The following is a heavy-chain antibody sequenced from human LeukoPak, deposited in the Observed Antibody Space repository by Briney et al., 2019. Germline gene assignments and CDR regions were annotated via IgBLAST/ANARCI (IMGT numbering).Heavy chain of an antibody. V-gene: IGHV1-2*02. CDR2: INPNSGGT. D-gene: IGHD1-14*01. CDR1: GGTFSSYA. Sequence: ASVKVSCKASGGTFSSYAISWVRQAPGQGLEWMGWINPNSGGTNYAQKFQGRVTMTRDTSISTAYMELSRLRSDDTAVYYCARALRSSAGNLDAFDIWGQGTMVTVSS. J-gene: IGHJ3*02. CDR3: ARALRSSAGNLDAFDI.